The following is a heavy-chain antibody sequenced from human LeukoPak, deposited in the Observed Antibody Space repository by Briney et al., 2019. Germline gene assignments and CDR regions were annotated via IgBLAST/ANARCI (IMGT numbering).Heavy chain of an antibody. D-gene: IGHD3-10*01. V-gene: IGHV3-21*01. CDR1: GFTFSRYN. CDR2: ISSSSDYI. CDR3: ARVAFGELWGMDV. J-gene: IGHJ6*04. Sequence: GGALRLSCAASGFTFSRYNMNWLRQAPGKGLEWVPSISSSSDYIYYADSVKGRFTISKDSATNSLYLQMNSLRAEDTAVYHCARVAFGELWGMDVWGKGTTVSISS.